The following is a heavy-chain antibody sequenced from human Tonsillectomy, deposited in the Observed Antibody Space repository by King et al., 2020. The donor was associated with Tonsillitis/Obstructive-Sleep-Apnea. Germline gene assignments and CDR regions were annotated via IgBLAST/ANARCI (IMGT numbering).Heavy chain of an antibody. CDR2: MNPNSGNT. V-gene: IGHV1-8*01. CDR1: GYTFTSYD. J-gene: IGHJ6*03. Sequence: QLMQSGAEVKKPGASVKVSCKASGYTFTSYDINWVRQATGQGLEWMGWMNPNSGNTGYAQKFQGRVTMTRNTSISTAYMELSSLRSEETAVYYCARSPLSYYEFWSGEASYYYYMDVWGKGTTVTVSS. CDR3: ARSPLSYYEFWSGEASYYYYMDV. D-gene: IGHD3-3*01.